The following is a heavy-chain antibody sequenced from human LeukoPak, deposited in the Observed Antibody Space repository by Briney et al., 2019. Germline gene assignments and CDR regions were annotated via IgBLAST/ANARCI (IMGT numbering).Heavy chain of an antibody. CDR1: GFTFDDYT. CDR3: AKERGTSGYFDY. J-gene: IGHJ4*02. V-gene: IGHV3-43*01. Sequence: GGSLRLSCAASGFTFDDYTMHWVRQAPGKGPEWVSLISWNGVSTYYADSVQGRFTISRDNSKNSLYLQMNSLITDDTALYYCAKERGTSGYFDYWGQGTLVTVSS. D-gene: IGHD3-10*01. CDR2: ISWNGVST.